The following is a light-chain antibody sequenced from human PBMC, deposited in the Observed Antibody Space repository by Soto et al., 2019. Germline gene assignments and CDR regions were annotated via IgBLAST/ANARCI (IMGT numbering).Light chain of an antibody. J-gene: IGKJ5*01. Sequence: DIQLTQSPSLLSASVGDRVTITCRASQDTGNYLAWYRQTPGKAPKLLIYGASTRAIGIPARFSGSGSGTEFTLTISTLQSEDFAIYYCQQYNNWPPITFGQGTRLEIK. CDR3: QQYNNWPPIT. CDR1: QDTGNY. CDR2: GAS. V-gene: IGKV1-9*01.